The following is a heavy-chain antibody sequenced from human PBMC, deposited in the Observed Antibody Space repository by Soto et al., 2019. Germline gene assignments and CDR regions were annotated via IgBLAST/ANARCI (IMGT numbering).Heavy chain of an antibody. D-gene: IGHD6-19*01. CDR1: GYTFGIYY. J-gene: IGHJ4*02. V-gene: IGHV1-18*04. CDR3: ARERLPYSSGWYGVPDY. Sequence: ASVNVSCKASGYTFGIYYIHWVRQAPGQGLEWMGWISAYNGNTNYAQKLQGRVTMTTDTSTSTAYMELRSLRSDDTAVYYCARERLPYSSGWYGVPDYCGQGSLVTVSS. CDR2: ISAYNGNT.